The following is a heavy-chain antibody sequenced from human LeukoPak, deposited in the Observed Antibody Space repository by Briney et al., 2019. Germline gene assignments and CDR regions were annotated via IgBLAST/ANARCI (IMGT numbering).Heavy chain of an antibody. CDR3: AVVYDSSGYPFDY. V-gene: IGHV4-39*07. D-gene: IGHD3-22*01. J-gene: IGHJ4*02. Sequence: PSETLSLTCTVSGGSISSSSYYWGWIRQPPGKGLEWIGSIYYSGSTYYNPSLKSRVTISVDTSKNQFSLKLSSVTAADTAVYYCAVVYDSSGYPFDYWGQGTLVTVSS. CDR2: IYYSGST. CDR1: GGSISSSSYY.